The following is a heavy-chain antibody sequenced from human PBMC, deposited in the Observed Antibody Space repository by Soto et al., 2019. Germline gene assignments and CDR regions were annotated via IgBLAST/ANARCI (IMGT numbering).Heavy chain of an antibody. D-gene: IGHD5-12*01. J-gene: IGHJ5*02. CDR2: IYYSGST. CDR3: ATPATIEEIYTGSAP. V-gene: IGHV4-30-4*01. CDR1: GGSISSGDYY. Sequence: SETLSLTCTVSGGSISSGDYYWSWIRQPPGKGLEWIGYIYYSGSTYYNPSLKSRVTISVDTSKNQFSLKLSSVTAADTAVYYCATPATIEEIYTGSAPWGQGPLVPVSS.